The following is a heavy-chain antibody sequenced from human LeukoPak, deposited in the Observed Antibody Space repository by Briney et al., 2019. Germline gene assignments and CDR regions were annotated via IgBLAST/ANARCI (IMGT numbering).Heavy chain of an antibody. CDR3: ARHCSDSNCYRLDAFDI. D-gene: IGHD2-15*01. J-gene: IGHJ3*02. V-gene: IGHV4-39*01. Sequence: SETLSLTCTVSGGSITTTTYYWDWIRQPPGRGLEYVGSIYYSGSTYYTPSLKSRVTIFIDTAKNQFSLKLISVTAADTAVYFCARHCSDSNCYRLDAFDIWGQGTLVTVSS. CDR1: GGSITTTTYY. CDR2: IYYSGST.